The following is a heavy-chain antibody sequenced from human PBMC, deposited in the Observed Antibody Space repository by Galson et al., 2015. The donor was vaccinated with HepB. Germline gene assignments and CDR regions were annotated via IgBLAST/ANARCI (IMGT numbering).Heavy chain of an antibody. J-gene: IGHJ4*02. Sequence: SVKVSCKASGGTFSSYAISWVRQAPGQGLEWMGGIIPIFGTANYAQKFQGRVTITADKSTSTAYMELSSLRSEDTAVYYCARGQNAKQWLPDLDYWGQGTLVTVSS. CDR2: IIPIFGTA. D-gene: IGHD6-19*01. V-gene: IGHV1-69*06. CDR3: ARGQNAKQWLPDLDY. CDR1: GGTFSSYA.